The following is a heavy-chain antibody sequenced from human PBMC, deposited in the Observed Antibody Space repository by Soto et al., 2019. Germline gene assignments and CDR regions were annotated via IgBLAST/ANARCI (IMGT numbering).Heavy chain of an antibody. CDR2: TNPSGGST. J-gene: IGHJ5*02. Sequence: ASVKVSCKVSGYTLTELSMHWVRQAPGKGLEWMGITNPSGGSTSYAQKFQGRVTMTRDTSTSTVYMELSSLRSEDTAVYYCAREVIAARRWFDPWGQGTLVTVSS. V-gene: IGHV1-46*01. CDR3: AREVIAARRWFDP. D-gene: IGHD6-6*01. CDR1: GYTLTELS.